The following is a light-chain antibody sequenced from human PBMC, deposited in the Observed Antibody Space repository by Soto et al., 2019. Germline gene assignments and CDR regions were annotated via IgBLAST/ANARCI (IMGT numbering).Light chain of an antibody. CDR2: DAS. V-gene: IGKV1-33*01. CDR3: QQYDNLLMYT. Sequence: DIQMTQSPSSLSASVGDRVTITCQASQDISNYLNWYQQKPGKAPKLLIYDASNLETGVPSRFSGSGSGTDFTCTISSLQAEDIATYYCQQYDNLLMYTFGQGTKLEIK. J-gene: IGKJ2*01. CDR1: QDISNY.